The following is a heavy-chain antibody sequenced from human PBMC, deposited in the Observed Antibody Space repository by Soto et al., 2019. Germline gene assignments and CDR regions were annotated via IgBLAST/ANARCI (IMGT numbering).Heavy chain of an antibody. J-gene: IGHJ4*02. CDR3: ARDHYFDSSGYFDY. Sequence: PGGSLRLSCAASGFTFRTHSMNWVRQAPGKGLEWVTYISSSSSTIYYADSVKGRFTISRDNARNSLYLQMNSLRAEDTAVYYCARDHYFDSSGYFDYWDQGTLVTVSS. V-gene: IGHV3-48*01. CDR2: ISSSSSTI. CDR1: GFTFRTHS. D-gene: IGHD3-22*01.